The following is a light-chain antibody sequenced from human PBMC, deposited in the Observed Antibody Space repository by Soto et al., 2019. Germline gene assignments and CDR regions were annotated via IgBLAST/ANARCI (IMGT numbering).Light chain of an antibody. Sequence: EIVLTQSPGTLSLSPGEGATLSCRASQSVDNYLDWYQQKPGQAPRLPIYAASSRATGIPDRFSGSGSGTDFTLTISRLEPEDFAVYYCQQYGSSPLTFGGGTKVDIK. CDR2: AAS. V-gene: IGKV3-20*01. CDR1: QSVDNY. CDR3: QQYGSSPLT. J-gene: IGKJ4*01.